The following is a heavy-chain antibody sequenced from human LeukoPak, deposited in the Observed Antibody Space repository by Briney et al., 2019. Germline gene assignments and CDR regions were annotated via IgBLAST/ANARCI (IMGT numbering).Heavy chain of an antibody. Sequence: QVQLVESGGGVVQPGMYLILSCEASGFSLRDYWMHWVRQAPDKGLDWVEEISSDGNKEFYADSVKGRFIISRDNSKNTVFLQMNSLRGEDTAVYYCVRDFSGKWSLEYSGQGTLVTVSS. D-gene: IGHD3-3*01. CDR2: ISSDGNKE. CDR1: GFSLRDYW. J-gene: IGHJ4*02. CDR3: VRDFSGKWSLEY. V-gene: IGHV3-30-3*01.